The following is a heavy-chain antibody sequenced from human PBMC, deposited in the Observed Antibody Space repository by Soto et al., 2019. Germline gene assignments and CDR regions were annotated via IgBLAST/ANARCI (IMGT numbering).Heavy chain of an antibody. CDR3: ARGQGGGGIWGSYRPSLSWRGGPEFDY. CDR2: INHSGST. D-gene: IGHD3-16*02. CDR1: GGSFSGYY. J-gene: IGHJ4*02. Sequence: SETLSLTCAVYGGSFSGYYWSWIRQPPGKGLEWIGEINHSGSTNYNPSLKSRVTISVDTSKNPFSLKLGSVTAADTAVYYCARGQGGGGIWGSYRPSLSWRGGPEFDYWGQGTLVTVSS. V-gene: IGHV4-34*01.